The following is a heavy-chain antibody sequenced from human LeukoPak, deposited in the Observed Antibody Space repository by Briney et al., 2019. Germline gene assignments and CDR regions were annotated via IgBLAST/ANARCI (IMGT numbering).Heavy chain of an antibody. CDR2: INPNSGGT. CDR1: GYTFTDYY. J-gene: IGHJ6*03. CDR3: ARLERIQLWSYYYYYMDV. Sequence: ASVKVSCKASGYTFTDYYMHWVRQAPGQGLEWMGWINPNSGGTNYAQKFQGRVTMTRDTSISTVYMEMSRLRSDDTAVYYCARLERIQLWSYYYYYMDVWGKGTTVTVSS. V-gene: IGHV1-2*02. D-gene: IGHD5-18*01.